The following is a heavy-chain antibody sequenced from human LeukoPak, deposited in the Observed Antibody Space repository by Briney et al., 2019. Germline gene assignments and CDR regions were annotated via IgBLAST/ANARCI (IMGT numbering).Heavy chain of an antibody. CDR1: GFTFSSYG. D-gene: IGHD4-17*01. CDR3: AKASPLVWTTVTTIDY. J-gene: IGHJ4*02. CDR2: ISYDGSNK. Sequence: PGGSLRLSCAASGFTFSSYGMHWVRQAPGKGLEGVAVISYDGSNKYYADSVKGRFTISRDNSKNTLYLQMNSLRAEDTAVYYCAKASPLVWTTVTTIDYWGQGTLVTVSS. V-gene: IGHV3-30*18.